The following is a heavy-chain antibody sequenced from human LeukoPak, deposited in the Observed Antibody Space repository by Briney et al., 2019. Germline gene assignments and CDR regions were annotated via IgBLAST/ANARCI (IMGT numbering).Heavy chain of an antibody. CDR1: GGSFSAYY. CDR3: ARGPTISETGYFDY. V-gene: IGHV4-34*01. CDR2: INLRGDT. D-gene: IGHD1-1*01. Sequence: PSETLSLTCAVYGGSFSAYYWSWIRQSPGKGLEWIAEINLRGDTNYNPSVKSRVSISVDTSKNQFSPKVTSLTAADTAVYYCARGPTISETGYFDYWGQGTLVTVSS. J-gene: IGHJ4*03.